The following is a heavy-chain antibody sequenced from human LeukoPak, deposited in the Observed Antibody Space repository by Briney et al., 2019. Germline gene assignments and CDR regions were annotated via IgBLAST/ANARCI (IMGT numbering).Heavy chain of an antibody. D-gene: IGHD1-1*01. Sequence: SETLSFTCTVSGGSIGKTSYYWGWIRQPPGKGLEWIGNIYYSGTTYYNPSLKSRVTISVDTSKNQFSLTLNSVTAADTAVYFCARFKQLGRLFDSWGLGSLVTVSS. V-gene: IGHV4-39*07. CDR3: ARFKQLGRLFDS. J-gene: IGHJ4*02. CDR2: IYYSGTT. CDR1: GGSIGKTSYY.